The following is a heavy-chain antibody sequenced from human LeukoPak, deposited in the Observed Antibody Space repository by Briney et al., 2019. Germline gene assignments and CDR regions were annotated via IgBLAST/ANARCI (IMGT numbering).Heavy chain of an antibody. J-gene: IGHJ5*02. Sequence: GGSLRLSCAASGFTFSSYSMNWVRQAPGKGLEWVSSISSSSSYIYYADSVKGRFTISRDNAKNSLYLQMNSLRSDDTAVYYCAREEGYYDSSGYGPWGQGTLVTVSS. CDR1: GFTFSSYS. CDR2: ISSSSSYI. V-gene: IGHV3-21*04. CDR3: AREEGYYDSSGYGP. D-gene: IGHD3-22*01.